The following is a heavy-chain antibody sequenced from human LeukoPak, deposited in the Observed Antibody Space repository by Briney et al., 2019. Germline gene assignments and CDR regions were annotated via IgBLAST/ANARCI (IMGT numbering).Heavy chain of an antibody. CDR1: GYTFTSYY. D-gene: IGHD3-16*01. V-gene: IGHV1-46*01. CDR3: ARDSVEGGLDY. CDR2: INPSGGST. J-gene: IGHJ4*02. Sequence: ALVKVSCKASGYTFTSYYMHWVRQAPGQGLEWMGIINPSGGSTSYAQKFQGRVTMTRDTSTSTVYMELSSLRSEDTAVYYCARDSVEGGLDYWGQGTLVTVSS.